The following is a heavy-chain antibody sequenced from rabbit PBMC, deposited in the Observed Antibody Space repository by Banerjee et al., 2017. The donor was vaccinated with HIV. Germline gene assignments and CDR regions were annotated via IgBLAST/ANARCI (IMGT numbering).Heavy chain of an antibody. D-gene: IGHD8-1*01. CDR3: ARDLFRRSGSTYYTRYFRL. CDR1: GFDISSYS. Sequence: QQLEESGGGLVQPGGSLTLSCKASGFDISSYSIGWVRQAPGKGLEWIGIIYGGKGSTDSASWVNGRFTISSHNAQNTLYLQLNSLTAADTATYFCARDLFRRSGSTYYTRYFRLWGPGTLVTVS. J-gene: IGHJ4*01. V-gene: IGHV1S7*01. CDR2: IYGGKGST.